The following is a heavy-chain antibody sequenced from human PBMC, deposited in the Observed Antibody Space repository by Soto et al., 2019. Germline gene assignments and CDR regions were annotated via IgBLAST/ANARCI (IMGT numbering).Heavy chain of an antibody. D-gene: IGHD3-9*01. J-gene: IGHJ6*02. Sequence: SQTLSLTCAISGDSVSSNSAAWNWIRQSPSRGLEWLGRTYYRSKWYTDYAESVRSRLTIIPDTSRDQVSLSLHSVTPEDTAVYYCARGEDWSRSGGLDVWGQGTTVTVSS. V-gene: IGHV6-1*01. CDR1: GDSVSSNSAA. CDR3: ARGEDWSRSGGLDV. CDR2: TYYRSKWYT.